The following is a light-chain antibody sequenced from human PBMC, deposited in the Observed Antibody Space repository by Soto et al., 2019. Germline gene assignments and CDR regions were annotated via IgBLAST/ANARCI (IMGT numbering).Light chain of an antibody. CDR2: GAS. CDR3: HLYGASPPT. Sequence: EVVLTQSPGTLSLSPGERATLSCRASQSVSSSDLAWYQQKPGQAPRLLISGASGRATGIPDRFSASGSGTDFTLTISRLEPEDSAVFYCHLYGASPPTFGQGTKGDIK. CDR1: QSVSSSD. J-gene: IGKJ1*01. V-gene: IGKV3-20*01.